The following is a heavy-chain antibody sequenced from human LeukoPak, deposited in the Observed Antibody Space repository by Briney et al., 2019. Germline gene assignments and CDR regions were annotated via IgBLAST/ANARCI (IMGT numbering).Heavy chain of an antibody. CDR3: AKAGNDYQVGYYFDY. V-gene: IGHV3-23*01. J-gene: IGHJ4*02. CDR2: ISGSGGST. D-gene: IGHD1-1*01. CDR1: GFTFSSYG. Sequence: GGSLRLSCAASGFTFSSYGMSWVRQAPGKGLEWVSAISGSGGSTYYADSVKGRFTISRDNSKNTLYLQMNSLRAEDTAVYYCAKAGNDYQVGYYFDYWGQGTLVTVSS.